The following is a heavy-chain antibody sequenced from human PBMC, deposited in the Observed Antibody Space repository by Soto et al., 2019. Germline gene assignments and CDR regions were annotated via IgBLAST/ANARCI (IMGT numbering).Heavy chain of an antibody. D-gene: IGHD3-9*01. CDR2: ISSRSSYI. V-gene: IGHV3-21*01. CDR1: GFTFSNAW. J-gene: IGHJ4*02. CDR3: ALDGGYLRYSEWIAHLFDH. Sequence: LRLSCAASGFTFSNAWMNWIRQAPGKGLQWVASISSRSSYIYYSDSVRGRFIISRDNTRMSVFLQMNSLRAEDTAVYYCALDGGYLRYSEWIAHLFDHWGQGALVTVSS.